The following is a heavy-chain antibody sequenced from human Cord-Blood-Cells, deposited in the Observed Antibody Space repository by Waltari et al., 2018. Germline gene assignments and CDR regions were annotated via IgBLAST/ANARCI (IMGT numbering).Heavy chain of an antibody. V-gene: IGHV4-39*01. J-gene: IGHJ4*02. D-gene: IGHD6-13*01. CDR3: ARRSIAAAGTDY. CDR2: IYYSGST. Sequence: QLQLQESGPGLVKPSETLSLTCTVSGGSISSSSYYWGWIRQPPGKGLEWIGSIYYSGSTYYNPSLKSRVTISVDTSKNQFSLKLSSVTAADTAVSYCARRSIAAAGTDYWGQGTLVTVSS. CDR1: GGSISSSSYY.